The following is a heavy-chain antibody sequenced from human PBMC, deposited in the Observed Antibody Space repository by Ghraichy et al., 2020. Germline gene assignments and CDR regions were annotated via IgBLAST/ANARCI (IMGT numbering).Heavy chain of an antibody. CDR3: AKDLYYYGSGSPFDP. J-gene: IGHJ5*02. V-gene: IGHV3-23*01. D-gene: IGHD3-10*01. CDR1: GFTFSSYA. CDR2: ISGSGGST. Sequence: GGSLRLSCAASGFTFSSYAMSWVRQAPGKGLEWVSAISGSGGSTYYADSVKGRFTISRDNSKKTLYLQMNSLRAEDTAVYYCAKDLYYYGSGSPFDPWGQGTLVTVSS.